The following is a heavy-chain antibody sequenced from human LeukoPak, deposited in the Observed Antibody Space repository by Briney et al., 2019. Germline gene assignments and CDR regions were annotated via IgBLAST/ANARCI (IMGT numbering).Heavy chain of an antibody. CDR3: ARVVITYSLGPGVFVFNS. Sequence: PSETLSLTCTVSGGSISSSSYYWGWIRQPPGKGLEWIGSLYYSGSTYYNPSLKSRVTISVDTSKNQFSLKLSSVTAADTAVYYCARVVITYSLGPGVFVFNSWGQGTLVTASP. CDR2: LYYSGST. V-gene: IGHV4-39*01. CDR1: GGSISSSSYY. D-gene: IGHD3-10*01. J-gene: IGHJ4*02.